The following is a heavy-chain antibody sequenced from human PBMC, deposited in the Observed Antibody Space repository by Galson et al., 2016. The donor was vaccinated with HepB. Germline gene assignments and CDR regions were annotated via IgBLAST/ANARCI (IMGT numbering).Heavy chain of an antibody. CDR3: ARTRKSGWYKGAFDI. CDR1: GYSFSSYD. Sequence: SVKVSCKASGYSFSSYDINWVRQATGQGLEWMGWMNPNSGNTGYAQKFQGRLTMTRNTPISTAYMDLSSLRSEDTAVYYCARTRKSGWYKGAFDIWGQGTVVTVSS. J-gene: IGHJ3*02. V-gene: IGHV1-8*01. CDR2: MNPNSGNT. D-gene: IGHD6-19*01.